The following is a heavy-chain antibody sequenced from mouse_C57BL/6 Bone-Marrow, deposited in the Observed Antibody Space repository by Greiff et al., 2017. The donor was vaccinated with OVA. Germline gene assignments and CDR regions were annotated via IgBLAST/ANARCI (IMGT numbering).Heavy chain of an antibody. CDR1: GYTFTSYW. CDR3: ARRRRQLHFDY. J-gene: IGHJ2*01. D-gene: IGHD3-2*01. Sequence: VQLQQPGAELVKPGASVKMSCKASGYTFTSYWITWVKQRPGQGLELIGDISPGSGSTNYPANFTSKATLTVDTSSSTADMELSSLTSEDSAVYYCARRRRQLHFDYWGQGTTLTVSS. CDR2: ISPGSGST. V-gene: IGHV1-55*01.